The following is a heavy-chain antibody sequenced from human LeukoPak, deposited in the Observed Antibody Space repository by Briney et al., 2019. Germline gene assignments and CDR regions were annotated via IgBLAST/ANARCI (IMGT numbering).Heavy chain of an antibody. J-gene: IGHJ4*02. D-gene: IGHD6-6*01. CDR3: AKSQKEQLGANFDY. CDR1: GFTFGSYS. CDR2: VSTGSNYI. V-gene: IGHV3-21*04. Sequence: GGSLRLSCTASGFTFGSYSLNWVRQAPGKGLEWVSSVSTGSNYIYYADSVKGRFTISRDNAKNSLYLQMNSLRAEDMALYYCAKSQKEQLGANFDYWGQGTLVTVSS.